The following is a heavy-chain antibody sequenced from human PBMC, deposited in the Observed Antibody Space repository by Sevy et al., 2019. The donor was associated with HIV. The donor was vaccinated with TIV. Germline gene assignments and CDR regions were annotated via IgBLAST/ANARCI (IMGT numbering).Heavy chain of an antibody. CDR1: GGSFSGYY. J-gene: IGHJ4*02. D-gene: IGHD5-18*01. V-gene: IGHV4-34*01. Sequence: SDTLSLTCAVYGGSFSGYYWTWIRQPPGKGLEWIGEINHSGHTNYNPSLKSRLTISVDTSKNQFSLKLSSVTAADTAVYFCARDSGYSYGYSDFWGQGTLVTVSS. CDR2: INHSGHT. CDR3: ARDSGYSYGYSDF.